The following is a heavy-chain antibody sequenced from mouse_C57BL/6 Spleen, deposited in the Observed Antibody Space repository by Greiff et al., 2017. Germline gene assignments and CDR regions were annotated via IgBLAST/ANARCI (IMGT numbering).Heavy chain of an antibody. Sequence: VQLQQSGPELVKPGASVKISCKASGYSFTGYYMNWVKQSPEKSLEWIGEINPSTGGTTYNQKFKAKATLTVDKSSSAAYMQLKSLTSEYSAVYYCARRDYYGSSYDYWGQGTTLTVSS. D-gene: IGHD1-1*01. J-gene: IGHJ2*01. CDR3: ARRDYYGSSYDY. V-gene: IGHV1-42*01. CDR2: INPSTGGT. CDR1: GYSFTGYY.